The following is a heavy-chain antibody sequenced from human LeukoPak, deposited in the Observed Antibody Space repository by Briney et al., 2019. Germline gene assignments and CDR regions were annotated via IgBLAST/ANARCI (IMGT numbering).Heavy chain of an antibody. CDR2: VNPKRGGT. D-gene: IGHD4-11*01. Sequence: GASVKVSCKASGYTFTGHYIHWVRQAPGQGLEWVGWVNPKRGGTNYAQKFLDRVTMTTDMSISTAYMELIRLRSRDTAVYFCAIGSSKYVFGYYMDVWGKGTSIIVSS. CDR1: GYTFTGHY. CDR3: AIGSSKYVFGYYMDV. V-gene: IGHV1-2*02. J-gene: IGHJ6*03.